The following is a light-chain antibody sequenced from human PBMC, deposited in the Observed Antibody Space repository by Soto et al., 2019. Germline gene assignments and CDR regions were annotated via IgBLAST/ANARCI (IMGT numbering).Light chain of an antibody. CDR3: QQYNNWPWT. J-gene: IGKJ1*01. Sequence: EIVLTQSPATLSLSPGERATLSCRASQSVSSNLAWYQQKPGQAPRLLIYGASTRATSFPARFSGSGSGTDFTLTISSLQSEDFAVYYCQQYNNWPWTVGQGTKVDIK. V-gene: IGKV3-15*01. CDR1: QSVSSN. CDR2: GAS.